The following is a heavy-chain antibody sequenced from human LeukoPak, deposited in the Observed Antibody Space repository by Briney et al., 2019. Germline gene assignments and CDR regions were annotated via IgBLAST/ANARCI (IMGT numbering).Heavy chain of an antibody. CDR2: IYPGDSHT. D-gene: IGHD2-15*01. CDR3: ARLGQPLFRSFAGFDY. V-gene: IGHV5-51*01. Sequence: GESLKISCKGFGYSFTIYWIGWVRQMPGKGLEWMGIIYPGDSHTTYSPSFQGQITISADQSISTAYLQWSSLKASDTAMYYCARLGQPLFRSFAGFDYWGQGALVTVSS. J-gene: IGHJ4*02. CDR1: GYSFTIYW.